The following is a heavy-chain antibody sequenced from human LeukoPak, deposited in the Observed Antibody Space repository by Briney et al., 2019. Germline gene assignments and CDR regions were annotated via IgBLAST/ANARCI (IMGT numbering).Heavy chain of an antibody. Sequence: GGSLRLSCAASGFTFSSYGMSWVRQAPGKGLEWVSAISGSGGSTYYADSVKGRFTISRDNSKNTLYLQMNSLRAEDTAVYYCAKGLRITMVRGAHDYWGQGTLVTVSS. CDR3: AKGLRITMVRGAHDY. D-gene: IGHD3-10*01. J-gene: IGHJ4*02. CDR2: ISGSGGST. CDR1: GFTFSSYG. V-gene: IGHV3-23*01.